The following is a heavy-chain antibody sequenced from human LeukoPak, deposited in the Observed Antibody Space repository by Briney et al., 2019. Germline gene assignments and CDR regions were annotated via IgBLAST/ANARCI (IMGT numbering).Heavy chain of an antibody. J-gene: IGHJ6*02. CDR2: ISSSSYI. V-gene: IGHV3-21*01. D-gene: IGHD3-16*01. Sequence: GGSLRLSCAASGFTFRSYSMNWVRQAPGKGLEWVSSISSSSYIYYADSVKGRFTISRDNAKNSLYLQMNSLRAEDTAVYYCARGGQPLGMDVWGQGTTVTVSS. CDR3: ARGGQPLGMDV. CDR1: GFTFRSYS.